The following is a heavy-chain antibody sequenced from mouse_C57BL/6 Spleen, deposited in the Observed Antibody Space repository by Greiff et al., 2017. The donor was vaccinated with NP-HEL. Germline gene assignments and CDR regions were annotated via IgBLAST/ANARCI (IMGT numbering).Heavy chain of an antibody. CDR2: ISDGGSYT. CDR1: GFTFSSYA. CDR3: ARDPSVGYFDY. Sequence: EVKVVESGGGLVKPGGSLKLSCAASGFTFSSYAMSWVRQTPEKRLEWVATISDGGSYTYYPDNVKGRFTISRDNAKNNLYLQMSHLKSEDTAMYYCARDPSVGYFDYWGQGTTHTVSS. D-gene: IGHD6-1*01. J-gene: IGHJ2*01. V-gene: IGHV5-4*01.